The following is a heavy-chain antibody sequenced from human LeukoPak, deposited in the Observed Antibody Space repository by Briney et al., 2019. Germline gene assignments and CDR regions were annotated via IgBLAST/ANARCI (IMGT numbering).Heavy chain of an antibody. D-gene: IGHD6-13*01. V-gene: IGHV4-61*02. J-gene: IGHJ4*02. Sequence: PSETLSLTCTVSGGSISSSSYYWSWIRQPAGKVLEWIGRIYTSGSTTYNPSLKSRVAISVDTSKNQFSLILSSVTATDTALYYCARGVTAAGHFDYWGQGTLVTVSS. CDR3: ARGVTAAGHFDY. CDR1: GGSISSSSYY. CDR2: IYTSGST.